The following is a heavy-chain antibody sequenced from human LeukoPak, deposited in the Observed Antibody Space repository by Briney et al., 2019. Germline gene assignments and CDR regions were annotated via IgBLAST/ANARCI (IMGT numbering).Heavy chain of an antibody. CDR1: GFTFSSSA. CDR2: ISYDGSNK. V-gene: IGHV3-30*04. J-gene: IGHJ4*02. D-gene: IGHD5-24*01. Sequence: GGSLRLSCAASGFTFSSSAMHWVRQAPGKGLEWVALISYDGSNKYYADSVKGRFTISRDNSKNTLYLQMNSLRADDTAVYYCARHGKRWLSNRNPRSARQTESALYYWGQGTLVTVSS. CDR3: ARHGKRWLSNRNPRSARQTESALYY.